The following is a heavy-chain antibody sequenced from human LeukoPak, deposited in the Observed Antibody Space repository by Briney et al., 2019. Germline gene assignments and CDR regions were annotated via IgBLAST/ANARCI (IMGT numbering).Heavy chain of an antibody. Sequence: GGSLRLSCAASGFTFSSYAMSWVRQAPGKGLEWVSAISGSGGSTYYADSVKGRFTISRDNSKNTLYLQMNSLRAEDTAVYYCASRGVTYYYDSSGSDYWGQGTLVTVSS. J-gene: IGHJ4*02. CDR1: GFTFSSYA. D-gene: IGHD3-22*01. V-gene: IGHV3-23*01. CDR2: ISGSGGST. CDR3: ASRGVTYYYDSSGSDY.